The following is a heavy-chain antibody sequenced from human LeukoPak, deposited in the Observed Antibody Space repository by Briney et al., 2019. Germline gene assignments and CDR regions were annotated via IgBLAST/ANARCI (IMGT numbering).Heavy chain of an antibody. D-gene: IGHD1-14*01. CDR2: IGPTGTDR. Sequence: PGGSLRLSCAASGFTFSSCGLHWVRQAPGKGLEWVASIGPTGTDRYYADSVRGRFTISRDNAKNTMYLQMNSLRAEDTAVYYCATETIGRHYDYWGQGTLHTVSS. V-gene: IGHV3-21*01. CDR3: ATETIGRHYDY. CDR1: GFTFSSCG. J-gene: IGHJ4*02.